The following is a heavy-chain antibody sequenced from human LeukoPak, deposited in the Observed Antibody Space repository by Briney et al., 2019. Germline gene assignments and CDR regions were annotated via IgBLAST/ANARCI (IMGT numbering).Heavy chain of an antibody. Sequence: SVKVSCKASGGTFSSYAISWVRQAPGQGLEWMGGIIPIFGTANYAQKFQGRVTITADESTSTAYMELSSLRSEDTAVYYCARLGPHYGGNPDNWFDPWGQGTLVTASS. D-gene: IGHD4-23*01. V-gene: IGHV1-69*13. CDR2: IIPIFGTA. J-gene: IGHJ5*02. CDR1: GGTFSSYA. CDR3: ARLGPHYGGNPDNWFDP.